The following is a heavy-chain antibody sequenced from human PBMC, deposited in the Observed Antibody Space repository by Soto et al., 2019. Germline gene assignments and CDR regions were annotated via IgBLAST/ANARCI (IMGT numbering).Heavy chain of an antibody. J-gene: IGHJ6*02. D-gene: IGHD3-3*01. CDR2: IGGSGDNI. V-gene: IGHV3-23*01. CDR1: GFAFSSYA. Sequence: PGGSLRLSCAASGFAFSSYAMSWVRQAPGKGLEWVSGIGGSGDNIYNADSVKGRFTISRDNSKNTTYLQMRRVRAEDTAVYYCVKHDYNFWNGYTLTPRIDVWGQGTAVTVSS. CDR3: VKHDYNFWNGYTLTPRIDV.